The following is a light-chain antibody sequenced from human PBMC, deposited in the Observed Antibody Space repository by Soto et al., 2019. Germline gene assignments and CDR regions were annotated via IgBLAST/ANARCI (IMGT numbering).Light chain of an antibody. J-gene: IGLJ2*01. Sequence: QSVLTQPPSVSAAPGQKVTISCSGSSSNIGSNSVSWYQQLPGTAPKLLIYDNNKRPSGIPDRFSSSKSGTSATLGITGLQTGDEADYYCGTWDSSLSVVVIGGGTKLTVL. V-gene: IGLV1-51*01. CDR2: DNN. CDR1: SSNIGSNS. CDR3: GTWDSSLSVVV.